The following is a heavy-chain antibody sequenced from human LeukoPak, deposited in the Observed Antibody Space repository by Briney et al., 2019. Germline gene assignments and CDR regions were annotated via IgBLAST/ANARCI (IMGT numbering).Heavy chain of an antibody. Sequence: GRSLRLSCAASGFTFSSYAMHWVRQAPGKGLEWVAVISYDGSNKYYADSVKGRFTISRDNSKNTLYLQMNSLRAEDTAVDYCARSSGSYYYGMDVWGQGTTVTVSS. V-gene: IGHV3-30-3*01. CDR3: ARSSGSYYYGMDV. J-gene: IGHJ6*02. CDR1: GFTFSSYA. CDR2: ISYDGSNK. D-gene: IGHD1-26*01.